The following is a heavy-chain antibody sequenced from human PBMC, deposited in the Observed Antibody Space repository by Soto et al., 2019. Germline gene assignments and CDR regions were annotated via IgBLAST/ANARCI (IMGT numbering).Heavy chain of an antibody. CDR2: IYYSGST. Sequence: QVQLQESGPGLVKPSETLSLTCTVSGGYISSYYWSWIRQPPGKGLEWIGYIYYSGSTNYNPSLNSRVTISVDTSKNQFSLKLSSVTAADTAVYYCAREEDCTNGVCYSLFDLWRRGTLVTVSS. J-gene: IGHJ2*01. CDR3: AREEDCTNGVCYSLFDL. V-gene: IGHV4-59*01. CDR1: GGYISSYY. D-gene: IGHD2-8*01.